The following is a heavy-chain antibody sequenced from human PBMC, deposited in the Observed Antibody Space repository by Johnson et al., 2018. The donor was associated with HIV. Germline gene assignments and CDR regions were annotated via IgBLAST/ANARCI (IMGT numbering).Heavy chain of an antibody. Sequence: EKLVESGGGVVQPGRPLRLSCAASGFTFSSYAMHWVRQAPGKGLEWVAVISYDGSNKYYADSVKGRFTISRDNSKNTLYLQMNSLRAEDTAVYYCARDRAAAGPDAFDIWGQGTMVTVSS. CDR1: GFTFSSYA. J-gene: IGHJ3*02. D-gene: IGHD6-13*01. V-gene: IGHV3-30*14. CDR3: ARDRAAAGPDAFDI. CDR2: ISYDGSNK.